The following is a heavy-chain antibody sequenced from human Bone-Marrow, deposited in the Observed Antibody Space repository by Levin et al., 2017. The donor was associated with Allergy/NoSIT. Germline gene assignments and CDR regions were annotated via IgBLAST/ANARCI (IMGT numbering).Heavy chain of an antibody. J-gene: IGHJ4*02. CDR1: GYTFSAYY. CDR2: INPNSGGP. CDR3: ARTPYTSTWRSFDY. Sequence: ASVKVSCKASGYTFSAYYIHWVRQAPGQGLEWMGRINPNSGGPNYAQMFQGRVTMTRDTSITTVYMELSRLRSDDTAVYYCARTPYTSTWRSFDYWGQGTLVTVSS. V-gene: IGHV1-2*06. D-gene: IGHD6-13*01.